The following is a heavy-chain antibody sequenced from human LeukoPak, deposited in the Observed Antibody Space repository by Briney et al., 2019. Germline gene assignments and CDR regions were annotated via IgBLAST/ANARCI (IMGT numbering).Heavy chain of an antibody. J-gene: IGHJ3*02. CDR3: ARAGLGGTAYAFDI. CDR1: GYTFTGYY. Sequence: ASVKVSCKASGYTFTGYYIHWVRQAPGQGLEWMGWINPNSGGTNYAQKFQGRVTMTRDTSISTAYMELSRLRSDDTAVYYCARAGLGGTAYAFDIWGQGTMVTVSS. CDR2: INPNSGGT. V-gene: IGHV1-2*02. D-gene: IGHD1-26*01.